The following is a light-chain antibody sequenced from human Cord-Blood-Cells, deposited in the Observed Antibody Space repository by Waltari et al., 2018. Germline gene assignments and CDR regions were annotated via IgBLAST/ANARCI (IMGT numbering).Light chain of an antibody. Sequence: QSALTQPASVSGSPGQSIPISCTGTSSDVGGYNYVSWYQHNPGKAPKLIIHEVSKRPSGVSNRFSGSKSGNTASLTISGLQAEDEADYYCSSYTSSSTLVVFGTGTKVTVL. J-gene: IGLJ1*01. CDR3: SSYTSSSTLVV. CDR2: EVS. CDR1: SSDVGGYNY. V-gene: IGLV2-14*01.